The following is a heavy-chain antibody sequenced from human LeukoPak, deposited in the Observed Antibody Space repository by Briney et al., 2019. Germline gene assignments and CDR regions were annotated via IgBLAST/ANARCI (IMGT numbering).Heavy chain of an antibody. J-gene: IGHJ4*02. Sequence: PGPSLRPACAPGGFIFTSPWMGSARHPPRGRRECVTIIKVEGSEKNYVDSVKGRFTISRDNAKNSLYLQMNNLRAEDTAVYYCVRDRWDCASFLDYWGRGTLVTVSS. D-gene: IGHD3/OR15-3a*01. CDR3: VRDRWDCASFLDY. V-gene: IGHV3-7*03. CDR1: GFIFTSPW. CDR2: IKVEGSEK.